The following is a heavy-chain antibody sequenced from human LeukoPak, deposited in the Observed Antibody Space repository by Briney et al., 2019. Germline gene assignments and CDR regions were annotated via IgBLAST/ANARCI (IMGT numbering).Heavy chain of an antibody. J-gene: IGHJ5*02. Sequence: GGSLRLSCAASGFTFSSYSMNWVRQAPGKGLEWVSYISSSSSTIYYADSVKGRFTISRGNAKNSLYLQMSSLRAEDTAVYYCARDSIEGDYRYGGFDPWGQGTLVTVSS. CDR1: GFTFSSYS. D-gene: IGHD4-17*01. V-gene: IGHV3-48*04. CDR3: ARDSIEGDYRYGGFDP. CDR2: ISSSSSTI.